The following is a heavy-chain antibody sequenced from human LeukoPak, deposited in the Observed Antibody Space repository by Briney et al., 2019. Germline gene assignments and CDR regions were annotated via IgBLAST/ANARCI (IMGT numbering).Heavy chain of an antibody. CDR2: INPNSGGT. D-gene: IGHD3-22*01. J-gene: IGHJ4*02. CDR3: ASLSYYDLSGYFY. CDR1: GYTFTGYY. V-gene: IGHV1-2*02. Sequence: AASVKVSCQASGYTFTGYYIHWVRQAPGQGLEWMGWINPNSGGTNYAQKFQGRVTLTRDTSITTGYMELSGLTSDDTAVYYCASLSYYDLSGYFYWGQGTLVTVSS.